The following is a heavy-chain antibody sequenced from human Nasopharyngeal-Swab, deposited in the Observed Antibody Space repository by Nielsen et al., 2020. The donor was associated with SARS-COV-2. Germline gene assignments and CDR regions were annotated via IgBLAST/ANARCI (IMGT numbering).Heavy chain of an antibody. V-gene: IGHV1-2*06. CDR2: INPNSGGT. D-gene: IGHD3-9*01. CDR1: GYSFTGYY. CDR3: ARSRDAPSILTGYRYYFDS. J-gene: IGHJ4*02. Sequence: ASVKVSCKASGYSFTGYYMHWVRQAPGQGLEWMGRINPNSGGTNYAQKFQGRVTMTRDTSISTAYMELSRLRSDDTAVYYCARSRDAPSILTGYRYYFDSWGQGTLVTVSS.